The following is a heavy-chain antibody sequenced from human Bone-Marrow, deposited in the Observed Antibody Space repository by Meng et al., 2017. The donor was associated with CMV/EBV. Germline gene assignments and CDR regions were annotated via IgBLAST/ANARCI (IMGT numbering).Heavy chain of an antibody. D-gene: IGHD3-3*01. CDR2: ISSSSSYI. V-gene: IGHV3-21*01. Sequence: GGSLRLSCAASGFGFSTYGMHWVRQAPGKGLEWVSSISSSSSYIYYADSVKGRFTIFRDNAKNSLYLQMNSLRAEDTAVYYCTRANYVFWSGDDAFHVWGQGTGVTVSS. CDR1: GFGFSTYG. J-gene: IGHJ3*01. CDR3: TRANYVFWSGDDAFHV.